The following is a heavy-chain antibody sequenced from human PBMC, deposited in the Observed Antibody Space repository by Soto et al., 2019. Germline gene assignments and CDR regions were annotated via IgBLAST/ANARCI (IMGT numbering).Heavy chain of an antibody. V-gene: IGHV4-31*03. Sequence: QVQLQESGPGLVKPSQTLSLPCTVSGGSISSGGYYWSWIRQHPGKGLEWIGYISSSGSTYYNPSLKSRVNISVDTSKNQFSLKLSYVTAADTAVYYCARVGGINWFDPWGQGTLVTVSS. J-gene: IGHJ5*02. CDR2: ISSSGST. D-gene: IGHD3-16*01. CDR1: GGSISSGGYY. CDR3: ARVGGINWFDP.